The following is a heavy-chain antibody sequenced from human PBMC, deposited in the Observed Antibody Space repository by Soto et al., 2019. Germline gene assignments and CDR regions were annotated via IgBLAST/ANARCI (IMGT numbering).Heavy chain of an antibody. CDR1: GFTFSSYS. CDR3: ARDDSSGYSPGWFDP. CDR2: ISSSSSTI. Sequence: GESLKISCAASGFTFSSYSMNWVRQAPGKGLEWVSYISSSSSTIYYADSVKGRFTISRDNAKNSLYLQMNSLRDEDTAVYYCARDDSSGYSPGWFDPWGQGTLVTVSS. J-gene: IGHJ5*02. D-gene: IGHD3-22*01. V-gene: IGHV3-48*02.